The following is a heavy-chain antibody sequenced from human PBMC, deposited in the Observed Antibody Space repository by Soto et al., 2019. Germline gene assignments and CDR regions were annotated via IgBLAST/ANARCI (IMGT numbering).Heavy chain of an antibody. CDR1: GSSISSSSYY. CDR2: IYHTGNA. J-gene: IGHJ5*02. D-gene: IGHD3-22*01. CDR3: ARDYFDSSDYTTNWFDP. Sequence: SETLSLTCTVSGSSISSSSYYWGWIRQPPGKGLEWIGSIYHTGNAYYNPSLKSRVTIFVDTSKNQFSLKLTSVTVADTALYYCARDYFDSSDYTTNWFDPWCQGTLVTVSS. V-gene: IGHV4-39*01.